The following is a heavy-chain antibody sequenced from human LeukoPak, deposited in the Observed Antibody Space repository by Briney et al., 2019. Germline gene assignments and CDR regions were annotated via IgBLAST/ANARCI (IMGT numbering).Heavy chain of an antibody. D-gene: IGHD1-26*01. V-gene: IGHV4-28*05. CDR1: GSSNSRTNW. J-gene: IGHJ4*02. Sequence: SETLSLTCAVSGSSNSRTNWWGSIRQPPGKGLEWIGYIYYSGSIYYDPSLKSRVTMSVDTSKNQFSLNLSSVTAVDTAVYYCARSESEWALFDYWGQGTLVTVSS. CDR2: IYYSGSI. CDR3: ARSESEWALFDY.